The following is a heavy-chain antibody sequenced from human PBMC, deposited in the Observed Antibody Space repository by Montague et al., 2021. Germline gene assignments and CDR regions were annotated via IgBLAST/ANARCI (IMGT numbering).Heavy chain of an antibody. D-gene: IGHD3-22*01. CDR2: ISHDGSNK. CDR3: ARWRVYYDSSGYAA. J-gene: IGHJ5*02. CDR1: GFTFSTFP. V-gene: IGHV3-30-3*01. Sequence: SLRLSCAASGFTFSTFPMHWVRQAPGKGLEWVAPISHDGSNKYYADSVRGRFTVSRDNSKNTLCLQTSSLRADDTAVYYCARWRVYYDSSGYAAWGRGTLVTVSS.